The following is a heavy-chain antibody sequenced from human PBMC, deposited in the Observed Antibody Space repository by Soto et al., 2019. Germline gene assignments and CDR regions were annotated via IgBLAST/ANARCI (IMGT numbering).Heavy chain of an antibody. CDR2: LYWNDDK. J-gene: IGHJ4*02. D-gene: IGHD3-10*01. Sequence: SGPTLVNPTQTLTLTCTFSGFSLSTSGVGVGWIRQPPGKALEWLALLYWNDDKRYSPSLNSRLRITKDTSKNQVVLTMTNIDPVDKATYYCAHPRILRPFSLWFGKLYYYFDYWGQRTLVTVSS. CDR3: AHPRILRPFSLWFGKLYYYFDY. CDR1: GFSLSTSGVG. V-gene: IGHV2-5*01.